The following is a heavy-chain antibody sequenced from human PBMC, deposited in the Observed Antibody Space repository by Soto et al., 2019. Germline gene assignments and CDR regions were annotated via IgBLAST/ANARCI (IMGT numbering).Heavy chain of an antibody. D-gene: IGHD3-10*02. CDR2: IYWDDDK. J-gene: IGHJ4*02. CDR1: GFSLSTSGVG. CDR3: AWTYVQRPAFDY. V-gene: IGHV2-5*02. Sequence: QITLKESGPPLVKPTQSLTLTCTFSGFSLSTSGVGVGWIRQPPGKALEWLALIYWDDDKRYSPSLKSRLTIPKDTSKSEVVLTMTNMDPVDTATYFCAWTYVQRPAFDYWGQGTLVTVSS.